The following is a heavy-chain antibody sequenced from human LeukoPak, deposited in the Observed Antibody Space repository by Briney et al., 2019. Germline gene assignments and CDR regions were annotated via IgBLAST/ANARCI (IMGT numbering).Heavy chain of an antibody. CDR2: TYYRSKWYN. CDR1: GDSVSSNSAA. J-gene: IGHJ3*02. Sequence: SQTLSLTCAISGDSVSSNSAAWNWIRQSPSRGLEWLGRTYYRSKWYNDYAVSVKSRITINPDTSKNQFSLQLNSVTPEDTAVYYCARVYCSSTSCYVRDDAFDIWGQGIMVTVSS. D-gene: IGHD2-2*01. CDR3: ARVYCSSTSCYVRDDAFDI. V-gene: IGHV6-1*01.